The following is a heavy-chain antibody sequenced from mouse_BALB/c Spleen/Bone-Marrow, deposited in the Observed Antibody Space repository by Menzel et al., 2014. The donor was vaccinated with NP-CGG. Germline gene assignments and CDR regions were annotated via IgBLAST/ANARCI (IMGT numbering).Heavy chain of an antibody. Sequence: QVQLKQSGPELVKPGASVRISCKASGYTFTRYYIQWMKQRPGQGLEWIGWIYPGNVNTKYNEKFKGKATLTADKSSSTAYMQLSSLTSEGSAVYFCAMWLRRDYYAMDYWGQGTSVTVSS. CDR2: IYPGNVNT. D-gene: IGHD2-2*01. J-gene: IGHJ4*01. V-gene: IGHV1S56*01. CDR3: AMWLRRDYYAMDY. CDR1: GYTFTRYY.